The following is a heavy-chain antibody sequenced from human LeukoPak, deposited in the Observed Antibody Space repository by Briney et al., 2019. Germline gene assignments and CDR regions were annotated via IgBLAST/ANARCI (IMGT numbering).Heavy chain of an antibody. CDR1: GYTFTSYD. J-gene: IGHJ6*02. CDR2: MNPNSGNT. Sequence: ASVKVSCKASGYTFTSYDINWVRQATGQGLEWMGWMNPNSGNTGYAQKFQGRVTMTRNTSISTAYMELSSLRSEDTAVYYCAKILRYCSSTSCQYNYYYYGMDVWGQGTTVTVSS. D-gene: IGHD2-2*01. CDR3: AKILRYCSSTSCQYNYYYYGMDV. V-gene: IGHV1-8*01.